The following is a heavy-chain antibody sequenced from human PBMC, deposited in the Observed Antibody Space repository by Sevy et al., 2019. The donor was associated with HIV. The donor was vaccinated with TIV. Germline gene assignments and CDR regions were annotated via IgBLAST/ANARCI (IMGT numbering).Heavy chain of an antibody. J-gene: IGHJ4*02. CDR1: GFTFSSYA. CDR3: ATLGYSGYDDVLDY. V-gene: IGHV3-23*01. Sequence: GGSLRLSCAASGFTFSSYAMSWVRQAPGKGLEWVSAISGSGGSTYYADSVKGRFTISRDNSKNTLYLQMNSLRAEDTDVYYCATLGYSGYDDVLDYWGQGTLVTVSS. D-gene: IGHD5-12*01. CDR2: ISGSGGST.